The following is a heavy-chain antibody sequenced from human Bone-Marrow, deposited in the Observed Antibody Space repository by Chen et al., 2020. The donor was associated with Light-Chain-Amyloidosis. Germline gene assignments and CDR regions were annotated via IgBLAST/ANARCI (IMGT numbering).Heavy chain of an antibody. J-gene: IGHJ4*02. D-gene: IGHD2-15*01. CDR2: LNEDGSVV. CDR3: VRDLVGGEDY. Sequence: EVQLVESGGGVAPPGTSLRLSCAASGFTFSKYWMHWVRQAPGKGPVWVSRLNEDGSVVTYADSVQGRFTISRDNAKNTMYLQMYSLRAEDTAVYYCVRDLVGGEDYWGQGTRVTVSS. V-gene: IGHV3-74*02. CDR1: GFTFSKYW.